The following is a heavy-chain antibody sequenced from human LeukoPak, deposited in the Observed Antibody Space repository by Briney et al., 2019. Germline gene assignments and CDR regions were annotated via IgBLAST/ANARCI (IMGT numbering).Heavy chain of an antibody. D-gene: IGHD1-14*01. CDR2: MNPNSGNT. V-gene: IGHV1-8*03. J-gene: IGHJ6*03. Sequence: ASVKVSCKASGYTFTSYDINWVRQATGQGLEWMGWMNPNSGNTGYAQKFQGRVTITRNTSISTAYMELSSLRSEDTAVYYCARASRARIPYYYYYMDVWGKGTTVTVSS. CDR3: ARASRARIPYYYYYMDV. CDR1: GYTFTSYD.